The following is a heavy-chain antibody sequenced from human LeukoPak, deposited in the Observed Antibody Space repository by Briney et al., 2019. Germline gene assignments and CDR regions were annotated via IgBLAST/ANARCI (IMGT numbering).Heavy chain of an antibody. Sequence: PGGSLRLSCAASGFTFSTYWMHWVRHAPGTGLVWVSLINNDGSSTNYADSVKGRFTISRDNAKKTLSLQMNSLRAEDTAVYYCATDVPAVTIFGYWGQGTLVTVSS. CDR2: INNDGSST. J-gene: IGHJ4*02. V-gene: IGHV3-74*01. CDR3: ATDVPAVTIFGY. D-gene: IGHD2-2*01. CDR1: GFTFSTYW.